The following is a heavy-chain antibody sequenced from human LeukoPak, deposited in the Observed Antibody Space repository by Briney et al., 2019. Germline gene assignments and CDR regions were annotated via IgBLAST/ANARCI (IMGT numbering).Heavy chain of an antibody. CDR1: GFTFSSYS. Sequence: NPGGSLRLSCAASGFTFSSYSMNWVRQAPGKGLEWVSSISSSSSYIYYADSVKGRFTISRDNAKNSLYLQMNSLRAEDTAVYYCARDAIAAAGIYYYYGMDVWGQGTTVTVSS. D-gene: IGHD6-13*01. CDR3: ARDAIAAAGIYYYYGMDV. CDR2: ISSSSSYI. V-gene: IGHV3-21*01. J-gene: IGHJ6*02.